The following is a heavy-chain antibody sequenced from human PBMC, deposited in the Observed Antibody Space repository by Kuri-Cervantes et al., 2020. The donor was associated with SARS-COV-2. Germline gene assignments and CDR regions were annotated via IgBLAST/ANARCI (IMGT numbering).Heavy chain of an antibody. J-gene: IGHJ4*02. CDR3: ARAVKRFDY. CDR1: GGSFSGYY. Sequence: ESLKISCAVYGGSFSGYYWSWIRQPPGKGLEWIGEINHSGSTNYNPSLKSRVTISVDTSKNQFSLELSSVTAADTAVYYCARAVKRFDYWGQGTLVTVSS. D-gene: IGHD2/OR15-2a*01. CDR2: INHSGST. V-gene: IGHV4-34*01.